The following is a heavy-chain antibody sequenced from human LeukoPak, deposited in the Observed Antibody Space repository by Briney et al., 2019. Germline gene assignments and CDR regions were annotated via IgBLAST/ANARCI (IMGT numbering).Heavy chain of an antibody. D-gene: IGHD6-25*01. CDR2: IIPILDIA. Sequence: SVKLSCKASGGTFSSYTNSWVRHPPAQGLEWMGRIIPILDIANYAQKFQGRVTITADKSTSTAYMELSSRRSEGTAVYCCAKGYSSAPWAFDYWGQGTLVTVSS. J-gene: IGHJ4*02. CDR1: GGTFSSYT. V-gene: IGHV1-69*02. CDR3: AKGYSSAPWAFDY.